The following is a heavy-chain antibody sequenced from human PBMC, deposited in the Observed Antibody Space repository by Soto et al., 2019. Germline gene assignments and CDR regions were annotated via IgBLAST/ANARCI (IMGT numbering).Heavy chain of an antibody. V-gene: IGHV4-34*01. Sequence: QVQLQQWGAGLLKSSETLSLTCAVYGESFSGYYWSWIRQPPGKGLEWIGEINHGGSTNYNPSLKSRVTISVDTSKNQLSLQLSSVTAADTAVYYCASGRIYDYVWGSYRYHFDYWGQGTLVTVSS. CDR3: ASGRIYDYVWGSYRYHFDY. D-gene: IGHD3-16*02. CDR1: GESFSGYY. CDR2: INHGGST. J-gene: IGHJ4*02.